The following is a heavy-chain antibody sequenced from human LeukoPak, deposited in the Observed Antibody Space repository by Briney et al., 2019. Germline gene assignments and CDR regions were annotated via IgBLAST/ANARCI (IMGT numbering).Heavy chain of an antibody. CDR3: VTGYSSSWYFAFDI. J-gene: IGHJ3*02. V-gene: IGHV4-4*07. Sequence: SETLSLTCTVSGYSISNYYWSWIRQPAGKGLEWIGRIFINGDTNYNPSLKSRVTMSLSKNQFSLKLSSVTAADTAVYYCVTGYSSSWYFAFDIWGQGTVVTVSS. CDR2: IFINGDT. D-gene: IGHD6-13*01. CDR1: GYSISNYY.